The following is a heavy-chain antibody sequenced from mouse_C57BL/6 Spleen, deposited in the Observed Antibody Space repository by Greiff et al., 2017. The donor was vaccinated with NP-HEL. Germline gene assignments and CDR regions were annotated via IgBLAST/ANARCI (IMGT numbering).Heavy chain of an antibody. CDR1: GYTFTDYY. Sequence: EVQLQQSGPELVKPGASVKISCKASGYTFTDYYMNWVKQSHGKSLEWIGDINPNNGGTSYNQKFKGKATLTVDKSSSTAYMELRSLTSEDSAVYYVARGDGCYSWFAYWGQGTLVTVSA. CDR3: ARGDGCYSWFAY. V-gene: IGHV1-26*01. J-gene: IGHJ3*01. D-gene: IGHD2-3*01. CDR2: INPNNGGT.